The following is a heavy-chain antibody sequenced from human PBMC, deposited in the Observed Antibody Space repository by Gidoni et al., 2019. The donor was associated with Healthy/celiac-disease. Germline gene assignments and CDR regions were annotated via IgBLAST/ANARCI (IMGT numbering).Heavy chain of an antibody. J-gene: IGHJ4*02. CDR1: GFTFSSYS. V-gene: IGHV3-21*01. CDR2: ISSSSSYI. Sequence: SGFTFSSYSMNWVRQAPGKGLEWVSSISSSSSYIYYADSVKGRFTISRDNAKNSLYLQMNSLRAEDTAVYYCARDFKAGISKRGPYDFDYWGQGTLVTVSS. CDR3: ARDFKAGISKRGPYDFDY. D-gene: IGHD6-13*01.